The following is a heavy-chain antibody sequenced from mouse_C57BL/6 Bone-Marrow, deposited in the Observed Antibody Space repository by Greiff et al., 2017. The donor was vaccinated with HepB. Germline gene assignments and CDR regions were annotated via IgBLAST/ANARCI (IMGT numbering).Heavy chain of an antibody. CDR3: AKGDYCGSSFFAY. J-gene: IGHJ3*01. CDR1: GYTFTSYW. Sequence: QVQLQQPGAELVLPGASVNLSCTASGYTFTSYWMHWVQQRPGQGLEWIGEIDPSASYSNYNQKFTGKSTLTVDKASSTAYMQLSSLTSEDSAVYCCAKGDYCGSSFFAYWGQGTLVTVSA. CDR2: IDPSASYS. V-gene: IGHV1-69*01. D-gene: IGHD1-1*01.